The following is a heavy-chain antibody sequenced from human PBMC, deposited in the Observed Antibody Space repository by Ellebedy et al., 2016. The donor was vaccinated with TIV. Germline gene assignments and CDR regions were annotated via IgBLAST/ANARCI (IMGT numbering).Heavy chain of an antibody. CDR1: GGSISNFY. Sequence: SETLSLTXTVSGGSISNFYWSWIRQPPGKGLEWIGYITYFGSTTYNPSLKSRVIISLDTSNNQFSLNLTSVTAADTAIYYCAKLGNPAQAAAGADSWGQGTLVTVSS. D-gene: IGHD6-13*01. J-gene: IGHJ4*02. V-gene: IGHV4-59*01. CDR2: ITYFGST. CDR3: AKLGNPAQAAAGADS.